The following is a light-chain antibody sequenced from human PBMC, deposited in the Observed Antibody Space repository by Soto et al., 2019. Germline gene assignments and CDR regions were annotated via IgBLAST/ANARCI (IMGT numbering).Light chain of an antibody. V-gene: IGKV3-15*01. CDR3: QQYGSSSIT. J-gene: IGKJ5*01. CDR2: GAS. Sequence: EIVMTQSPATLSVSPGERATLSFSASQSVSSNLAWYQQKPGQAPRLLIYGASTRATGIPARFSGSGSGTDFTLTISRLEPEDFAVYYCQQYGSSSITFGQGTRLEIK. CDR1: QSVSSN.